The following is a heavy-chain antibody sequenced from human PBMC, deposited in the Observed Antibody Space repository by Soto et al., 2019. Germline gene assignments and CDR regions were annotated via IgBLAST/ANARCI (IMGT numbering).Heavy chain of an antibody. Sequence: QVQLVESGGGVVQLGRPLRLSCEASGFTFSSYAMHWVRQAPGRGLGWVEVISDDGSNKYYADSVKGRFTISRDNSKNTLYLQMNSLRAEDTAVYYCARETYYDFWSGPYFGMDVWGQGTTVTVSS. CDR1: GFTFSSYA. V-gene: IGHV3-30-3*01. D-gene: IGHD3-3*01. CDR2: ISDDGSNK. J-gene: IGHJ6*02. CDR3: ARETYYDFWSGPYFGMDV.